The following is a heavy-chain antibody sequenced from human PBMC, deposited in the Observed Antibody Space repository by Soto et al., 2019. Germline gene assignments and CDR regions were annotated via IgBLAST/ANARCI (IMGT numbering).Heavy chain of an antibody. CDR2: IRDSGAST. CDR3: AKASCGSGNCLFDS. D-gene: IGHD2-15*01. CDR1: GDTLSSYA. Sequence: GGSLRLSCTASGDTLSSYAMSWVRQAPAKGLEWVSSIRDSGASTYYADAVRGRFTISRDSSKNTLYLQLNSLRAEDTATYYCAKASCGSGNCLFDSWGQGTLVTVSS. J-gene: IGHJ4*02. V-gene: IGHV3-23*01.